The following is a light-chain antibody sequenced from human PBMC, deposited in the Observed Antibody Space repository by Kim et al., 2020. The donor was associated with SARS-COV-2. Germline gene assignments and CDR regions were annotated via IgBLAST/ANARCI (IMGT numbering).Light chain of an antibody. V-gene: IGLV1-44*01. CDR3: AAWDDSLNGFYV. Sequence: QSVLTQPPSASGTPGQRVTISCSGSSSNIGTNTVNWYQLLPGKAPKVLIYNNNQRPSGVPDRFFGSKSGTSASLAISGLQSEDEADYYCAAWDDSLNGFYVFGTGTKVTVL. CDR1: SSNIGTNT. CDR2: NNN. J-gene: IGLJ1*01.